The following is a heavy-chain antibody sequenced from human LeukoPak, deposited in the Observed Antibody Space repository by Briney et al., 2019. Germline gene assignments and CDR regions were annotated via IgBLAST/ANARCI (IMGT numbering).Heavy chain of an antibody. J-gene: IGHJ6*03. CDR1: GGSVSNYY. CDR2: IFYSGST. CDR3: LTHRTVIRGLIAYYYYVDV. D-gene: IGHD3-10*01. V-gene: IGHV4-59*08. Sequence: PSETLSLTCTVSGGSVSNYYWSRIRQPPGKELEWIGYIFYSGSTKYNPSLKSRVSMSIDTSKNMFSPKVNSVTAAGTAVYYCLTHRTVIRGLIAYYYYVDVWGKGTTVTVSS.